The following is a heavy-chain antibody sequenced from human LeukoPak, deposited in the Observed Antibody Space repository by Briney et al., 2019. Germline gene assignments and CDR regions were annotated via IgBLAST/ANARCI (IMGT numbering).Heavy chain of an antibody. CDR3: ATSAGIRGYYAA. Sequence: GGSLRLSCAASGFTFSSYSMNWVRQAPGKGLEWVSSISSSSSYIYYADSVKGRFTISRDNAKNSLYLQMNSLRAEDTAVYYCATSAGIRGYYAAWGQGTLVTVSS. V-gene: IGHV3-21*01. J-gene: IGHJ4*02. D-gene: IGHD3-3*01. CDR1: GFTFSSYS. CDR2: ISSSSSYI.